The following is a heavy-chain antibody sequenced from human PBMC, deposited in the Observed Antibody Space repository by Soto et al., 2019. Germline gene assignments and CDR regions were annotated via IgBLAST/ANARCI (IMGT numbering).Heavy chain of an antibody. J-gene: IGHJ6*03. CDR1: GFTFSSYA. D-gene: IGHD3-3*01. Sequence: GGSLRLSCAASGFTFSSYAMSWVRQAPGKGLEWVSAISGSSSYIYYADSVKGRFTISRDNAKNSLYLQMNSLRAEDTAVYYCARVGYDFWSGSGDYMDVWGKGTTVTVSS. CDR2: ISGSSSYI. CDR3: ARVGYDFWSGSGDYMDV. V-gene: IGHV3-21*01.